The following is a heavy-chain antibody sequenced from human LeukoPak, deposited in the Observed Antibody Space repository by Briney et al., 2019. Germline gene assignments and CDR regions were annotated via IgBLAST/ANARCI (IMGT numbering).Heavy chain of an antibody. D-gene: IGHD3-22*01. J-gene: IGHJ4*02. Sequence: TLSLTCGVSGGSISSGAYSWSWIRQPPGKGLEWIGYIYHSGSTYYNPSLKSRVTISVDRSQNQFSLKLSSVTAADTAVYYCARGYYYDSSGYPFDYWGQGTLVTVSS. CDR3: ARGYYYDSSGYPFDY. CDR1: GGSISSGAYS. V-gene: IGHV4-30-2*01. CDR2: IYHSGST.